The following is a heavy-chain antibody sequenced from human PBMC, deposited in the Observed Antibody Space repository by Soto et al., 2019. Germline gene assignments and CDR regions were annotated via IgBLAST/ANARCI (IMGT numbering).Heavy chain of an antibody. J-gene: IGHJ4*02. CDR3: AKGGSGSPFDY. CDR1: GFTFSSYA. V-gene: IGHV3-23*01. Sequence: EVQLLESGGGLVQPGGSLRLSCAASGFTFSSYAMSWVRQAPGKGLEWVSAISGSGSSTYYADYVKGRFTISRDNSKNTLYMQMNSLRAEDTDVYSGAKGGSGSPFDYWGQGTLVTVSS. D-gene: IGHD3-10*01. CDR2: ISGSGSST.